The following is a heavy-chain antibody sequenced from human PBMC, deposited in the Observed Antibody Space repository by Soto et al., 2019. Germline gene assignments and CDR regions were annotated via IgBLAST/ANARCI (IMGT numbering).Heavy chain of an antibody. V-gene: IGHV4-39*01. CDR3: ARGEGYGEGYYYYYMDV. CDR2: IYYSGST. D-gene: IGHD4-17*01. Sequence: NPSETLSLTCTVSGGSISSSSYYWGWIRQPPGKGLEWIGSIYYSGSTYYNPSFKSRVTISVDTSKNQFSLKLSSVTAADTAVYYCARGEGYGEGYYYYYMDVWGKGTTVTVSS. J-gene: IGHJ6*03. CDR1: GGSISSSSYY.